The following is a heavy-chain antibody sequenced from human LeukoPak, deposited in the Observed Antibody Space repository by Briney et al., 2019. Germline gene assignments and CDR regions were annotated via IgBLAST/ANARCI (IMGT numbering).Heavy chain of an antibody. D-gene: IGHD3-22*01. Sequence: GGSLRLSCAASGFTFSTYAMNWVRQAPGKGLEWVAVIWYDGSNKYYADSVKGRFTISRDNSKNTLYLQMSSLRAEDTAVYYCAREYYYDSSGYLPLGYWGQGTLVTVSS. CDR1: GFTFSTYA. CDR3: AREYYYDSSGYLPLGY. V-gene: IGHV3-33*08. J-gene: IGHJ4*02. CDR2: IWYDGSNK.